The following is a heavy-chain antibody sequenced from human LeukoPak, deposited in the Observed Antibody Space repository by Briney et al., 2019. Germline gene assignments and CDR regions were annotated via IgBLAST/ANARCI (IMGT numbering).Heavy chain of an antibody. V-gene: IGHV3-74*01. CDR3: ARAPGWELLRIEFDY. CDR2: INSDGSST. CDR1: GFTFSSYW. J-gene: IGHJ4*02. Sequence: PGGSLRLSCAASGFTFSSYWMHWVRQAPGKGLVWVSRINSDGSSTSYADSVKGRFTISRDNAKNTLYLQMNSLRAEDTAVYYCARAPGWELLRIEFDYWGQGTLVTVSS. D-gene: IGHD1-26*01.